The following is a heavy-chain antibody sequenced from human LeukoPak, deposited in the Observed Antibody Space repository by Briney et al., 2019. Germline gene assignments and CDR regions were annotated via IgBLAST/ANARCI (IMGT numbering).Heavy chain of an antibody. CDR1: GLTFSSYW. V-gene: IGHV3-7*01. CDR3: MRQNRAYFFGH. Sequence: GGSLRLSCAAPGLTFSSYWMTWGGQAPGKGLEWVANIRQDGSEKNYVGSVKGRFTISRDNAKNSLYLQMNSLRVEDTAVYFCMRQNRAYFFGHWGQGTLVTVSS. CDR2: IRQDGSEK. D-gene: IGHD3-3*01. J-gene: IGHJ1*01.